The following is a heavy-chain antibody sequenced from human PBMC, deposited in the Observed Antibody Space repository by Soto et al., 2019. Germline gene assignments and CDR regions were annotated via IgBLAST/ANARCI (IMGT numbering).Heavy chain of an antibody. Sequence: GGSLRLSCAASGFTFSNYALNWVRQAPGKGLEWVSIISGSGGITHYADSVKGRFTISRDNSRDTLYLQINNLRVEDTAGYYCGILESTFSWRNGPDFWGQGTLVPVSS. V-gene: IGHV3-23*01. J-gene: IGHJ4*02. CDR1: GFTFSNYA. CDR2: ISGSGGIT. CDR3: GILESTFSWRNGPDF. D-gene: IGHD2-2*01.